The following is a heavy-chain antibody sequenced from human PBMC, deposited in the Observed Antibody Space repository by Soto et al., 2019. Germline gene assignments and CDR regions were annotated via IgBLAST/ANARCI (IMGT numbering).Heavy chain of an antibody. CDR1: GFTFTSYC. CDR2: INPSGGGT. Sequence: QVQLVQSGAEVKKPGASVKVSCKTSGFTFTSYCMHWVRQAPGQGLEWMGIINPSGGGTSYAQKFQGRVTMNRDTSTSTAYMEMSSLRYEDTAMYYCATYYCAREGSSGWPFDYWGQGTLVTVSS. D-gene: IGHD6-19*01. CDR3: ATYYCAREGSSGWPFDY. V-gene: IGHV1-46*01. J-gene: IGHJ4*02.